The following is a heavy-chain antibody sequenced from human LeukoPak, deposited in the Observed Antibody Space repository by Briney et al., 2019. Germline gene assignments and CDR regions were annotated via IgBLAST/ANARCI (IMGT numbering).Heavy chain of an antibody. Sequence: GGSLRPSCAASGFTFSSYWMSWVRQAPGKGLEWVANIKQDGSEKYYVDSVKGRFTISRDNAKNSMYLQMNSLRAEDTAVYYCASNLIKVLHAFDIWGQGTMVTVSS. J-gene: IGHJ3*02. CDR3: ASNLIKVLHAFDI. CDR1: GFTFSSYW. CDR2: IKQDGSEK. D-gene: IGHD1-1*01. V-gene: IGHV3-7*01.